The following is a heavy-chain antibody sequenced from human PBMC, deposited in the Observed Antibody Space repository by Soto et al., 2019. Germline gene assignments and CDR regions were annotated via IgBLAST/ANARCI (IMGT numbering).Heavy chain of an antibody. D-gene: IGHD2-21*01. CDR1: GFTFSTYS. CDR3: ASSLRGGGGSDFDY. J-gene: IGHJ4*01. V-gene: IGHV3-48*01. Sequence: GGSLRLSCAASGFTFSTYSMNWVRQDPGKGLEWISYISSSSTTIYYADSVKGRFTISRDNAKNSLYLQMNSLRAEDTAVYYCASSLRGGGGSDFDYWGQGTLVTVSS. CDR2: ISSSSTTI.